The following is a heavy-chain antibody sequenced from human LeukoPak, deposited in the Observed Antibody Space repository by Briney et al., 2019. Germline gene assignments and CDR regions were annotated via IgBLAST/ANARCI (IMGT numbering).Heavy chain of an antibody. CDR1: GGSISSSSYY. D-gene: IGHD6-19*01. V-gene: IGHV4-39*06. Sequence: SETLSLTCTVSGGSISSSSYYWGWIRQPPGKGLECIGSIYYSGSTYYNPSLKSRVTISVDTSKNQFPLKLSSVTAADTAVYYCASFAAVAGTDFDYWGQGTLVTVSS. CDR2: IYYSGST. CDR3: ASFAAVAGTDFDY. J-gene: IGHJ4*02.